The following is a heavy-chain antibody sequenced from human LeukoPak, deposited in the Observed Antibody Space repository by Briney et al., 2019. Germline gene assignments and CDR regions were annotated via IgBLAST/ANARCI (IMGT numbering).Heavy chain of an antibody. CDR2: IYYSGST. J-gene: IGHJ3*02. CDR3: GECFNVTVAGIKADAFDI. CDR1: GGSIRHGGYY. D-gene: IGHD6-19*01. Sequence: PSETLSLPCTVSGGSIRHGGYYWGWIRQHPGKGLEWIGYIYYSGSTYYNPSLKSRVTISVDTSKNQFSLKLSSVTAADTAVYYCGECFNVTVAGIKADAFDIGGRGTMVTVSS. V-gene: IGHV4-31*03.